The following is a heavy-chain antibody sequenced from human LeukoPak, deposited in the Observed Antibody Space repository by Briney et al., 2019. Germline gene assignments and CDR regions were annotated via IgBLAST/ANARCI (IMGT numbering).Heavy chain of an antibody. V-gene: IGHV3-53*01. CDR1: GFTVSSNY. Sequence: GGSLRLSCAASGFTVSSNYMSWVRQAPGKGLEWVSVIYSGGSTYYADSVKGRFTISRDNSKNTLYLQMNSLRAEDTAVYYCARGLYSGSYYVDYWGQGTLVTVSS. J-gene: IGHJ4*02. CDR2: IYSGGST. CDR3: ARGLYSGSYYVDY. D-gene: IGHD1-26*01.